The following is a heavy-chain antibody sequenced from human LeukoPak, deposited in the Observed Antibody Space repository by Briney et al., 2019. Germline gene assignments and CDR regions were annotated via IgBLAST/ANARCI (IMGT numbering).Heavy chain of an antibody. V-gene: IGHV1-18*01. J-gene: IGHJ4*02. Sequence: ASVTVSCKASGYTFTSYGISWVRQAPGQGLEWMGWISSYNGNTNYAQKLQGRATMTTDTSTSTAYMELRSLRSDDTAVYYCARGSFPSDDILTGPFDNWGQGTLVTVSS. CDR2: ISSYNGNT. CDR3: ARGSFPSDDILTGPFDN. D-gene: IGHD3-9*01. CDR1: GYTFTSYG.